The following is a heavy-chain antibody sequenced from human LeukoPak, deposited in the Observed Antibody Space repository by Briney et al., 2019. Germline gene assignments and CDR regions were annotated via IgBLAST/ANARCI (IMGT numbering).Heavy chain of an antibody. V-gene: IGHV3-48*01. CDR3: AAYGDYHY. D-gene: IGHD4-17*01. CDR2: IFSSRSTI. Sequence: GGSLRLSCAASGFTLSSYSMNWVRQAPGKGLEWVSYIFSSRSTISYADSVRGRSTIYRNNAKNSLFRQMNRLSAEAPAGYYFAAYGDYHYWGQGTLVTVSS. J-gene: IGHJ4*02. CDR1: GFTLSSYS.